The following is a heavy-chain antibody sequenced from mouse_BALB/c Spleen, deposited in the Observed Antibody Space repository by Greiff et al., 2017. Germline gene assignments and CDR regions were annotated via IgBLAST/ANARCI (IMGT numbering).Heavy chain of an antibody. CDR3: ARDRSGDDYDEAMDY. D-gene: IGHD2-4*01. Sequence: QVQLKESGPGLVAPSQSLSITCTVSGFSLTGYGVNWVRQPPGKGLEWLGMIWGDGSTDYNSDLKSRLSISKDNTKSQDFLKMNSLQTDDTARYYSARDRSGDDYDEAMDYWGQGTSVTVSS. CDR1: GFSLTGYG. V-gene: IGHV2-6-7*01. J-gene: IGHJ4*01. CDR2: IWGDGST.